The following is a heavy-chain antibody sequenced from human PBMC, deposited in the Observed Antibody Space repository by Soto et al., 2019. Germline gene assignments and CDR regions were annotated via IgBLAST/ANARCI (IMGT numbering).Heavy chain of an antibody. Sequence: QVRLVQSAAEVKKPGASVKVSCKASGYTFTSYGISWVRQAPGQGLEWMGWISGYNGNTNLAQKLQGRVTMTTDTPKRTALMDLRSLRSDDTAVYYCARIADCIITTCSFPSRFHIRGYYFYYGMDVWGQGTTVTVSS. CDR1: GYTFTSYG. CDR2: ISGYNGNT. CDR3: ARIADCIITTCSFPSRFHIRGYYFYYGMDV. J-gene: IGHJ6*02. V-gene: IGHV1-18*01. D-gene: IGHD2-2*01.